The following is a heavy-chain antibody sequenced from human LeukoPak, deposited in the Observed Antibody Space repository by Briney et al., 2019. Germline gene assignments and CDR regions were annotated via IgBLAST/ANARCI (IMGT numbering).Heavy chain of an antibody. J-gene: IGHJ5*02. CDR1: GGTFSSYT. V-gene: IGHV1-69*02. CDR3: ARAPRITMVRGVIYWFDP. D-gene: IGHD3-10*01. CDR2: IIPILGIA. Sequence: SVKVSCKASGGTFSSYTISWVRQAPGQGLEWMGRIIPILGIANYAQKFQGRVTITRNTSISTAYMELSSLRSEDTAVYYCARAPRITMVRGVIYWFDPWGQGTLVTVSS.